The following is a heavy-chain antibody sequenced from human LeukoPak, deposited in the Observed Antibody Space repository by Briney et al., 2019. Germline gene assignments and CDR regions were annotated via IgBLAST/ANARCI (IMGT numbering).Heavy chain of an antibody. D-gene: IGHD3-22*01. CDR1: GGSISSSSYY. V-gene: IGHV4-39*01. CDR3: ASGEAMIVVVITPTGFDY. Sequence: PSETLSLTCTVSGGSISSSSYYWGWIRQPPGKGLEWIGSIYYSGSTYYNPSLKSRVTISVDTSKNQFSLKLSSVTAADTAVYYCASGEAMIVVVITPTGFDYWGKGTLVTVSS. J-gene: IGHJ4*02. CDR2: IYYSGST.